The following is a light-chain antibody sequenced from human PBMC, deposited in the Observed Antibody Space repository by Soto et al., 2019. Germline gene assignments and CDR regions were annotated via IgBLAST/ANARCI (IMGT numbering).Light chain of an antibody. CDR3: QQHTNWPLT. V-gene: IGKV3-11*01. CDR1: QSVSSF. CDR2: DAS. J-gene: IGKJ4*01. Sequence: ETVLTHSPATLSLSPGEGATLSCRASQSVSSFLAWYQQKPGQAPRLLIYDASNRATGIPARFSGSGSGTDFTLTICILEPEDFAVYYCQQHTNWPLTFGGGTKVDIK.